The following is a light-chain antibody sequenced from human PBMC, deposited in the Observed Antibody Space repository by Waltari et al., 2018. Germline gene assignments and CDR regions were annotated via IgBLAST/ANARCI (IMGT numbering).Light chain of an antibody. CDR2: GVN. J-gene: IGLJ1*01. CDR3: SSYAGSNYYV. Sequence: QSALTQPPSASGSPGQSVTISCTGTSSDVGGYNYVSWYQQHPGKAPKLMIYGVNEPPSGVPDRFSGSKSGNTASLTVSGLQAEDEADYYCSSYAGSNYYVFGTGTKVTVL. CDR1: SSDVGGYNY. V-gene: IGLV2-8*01.